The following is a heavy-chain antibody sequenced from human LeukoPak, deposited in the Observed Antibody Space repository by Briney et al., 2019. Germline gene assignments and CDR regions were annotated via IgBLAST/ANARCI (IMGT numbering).Heavy chain of an antibody. CDR2: IRSKANSYAT. Sequence: GGSLKLFCAASGFTFSGSAMHWVRQASGKGLEWVGRIRSKANSYATAYAASVKGRFTISRDDSKNTAYLQMNSLKTEDTAVYYCTRFTRYCSGGSCPFGMDVWGQGTTVTVSS. J-gene: IGHJ6*02. CDR3: TRFTRYCSGGSCPFGMDV. CDR1: GFTFSGSA. D-gene: IGHD2-15*01. V-gene: IGHV3-73*01.